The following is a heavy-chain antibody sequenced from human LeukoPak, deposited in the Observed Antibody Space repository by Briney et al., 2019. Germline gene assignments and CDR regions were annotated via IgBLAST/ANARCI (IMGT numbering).Heavy chain of an antibody. CDR3: APGGRVGATSPFDY. Sequence: GGSLRLSCAASGFTFSSYAMSWVRQAPGKGLEWVAIISYDGSNKYYADSVKGRFTISRDNSKNTLYLQMNSLRAEDTAVYYCAPGGRVGATSPFDYWGQGTLVTVSS. CDR2: ISYDGSNK. V-gene: IGHV3-30-3*01. J-gene: IGHJ4*02. CDR1: GFTFSSYA. D-gene: IGHD1-26*01.